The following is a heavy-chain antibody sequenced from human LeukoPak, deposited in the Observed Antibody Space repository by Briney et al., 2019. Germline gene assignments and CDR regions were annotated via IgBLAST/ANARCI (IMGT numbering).Heavy chain of an antibody. D-gene: IGHD6-13*01. J-gene: IGHJ6*02. CDR3: ARDRPYSSSWYLNYGMDV. CDR1: GYTFTSYG. V-gene: IGHV1-18*01. Sequence: GASVKVSCKASGYTFTSYGISWVRQAPGQGLEWMGWISAYNGNTNYAQKLQGRVTMTTDTSTSTAYMELRSLRSDDTAVYYCARDRPYSSSWYLNYGMDVWGQGTTVTVSS. CDR2: ISAYNGNT.